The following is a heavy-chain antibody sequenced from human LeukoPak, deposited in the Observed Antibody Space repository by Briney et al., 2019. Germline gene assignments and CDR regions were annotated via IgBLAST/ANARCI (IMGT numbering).Heavy chain of an antibody. CDR2: INHSGSTT. J-gene: IGHJ4*02. Sequence: SETLSLTCAVYGESFSGYYWNWIRQPPGKGLEWIGEINHSGSTTNHNPSLKSRVTMSVDTSKNQFSLKMTSVTAADTAVYYCARDRAPEGYYGGKAVGFDYWGQGTLVTVSS. D-gene: IGHD4-23*01. CDR3: ARDRAPEGYYGGKAVGFDY. CDR1: GESFSGYY. V-gene: IGHV4-34*01.